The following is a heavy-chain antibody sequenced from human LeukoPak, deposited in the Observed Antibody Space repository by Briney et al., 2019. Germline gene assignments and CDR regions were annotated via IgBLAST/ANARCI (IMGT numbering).Heavy chain of an antibody. CDR2: IYYSGST. V-gene: IGHV4-31*03. CDR1: GSSISSGGYY. J-gene: IGHJ3*02. D-gene: IGHD6-19*01. Sequence: PSETLSLTCTVSGSSISSGGYYWSWIRQHPGKGLEWIGYIYYSGSTYYNPSLKSRVTISVDTSKNQFSLKLSSVTAADTAVYYYARELYSSGWYRLDDAFDIWGQGTMVTVSS. CDR3: ARELYSSGWYRLDDAFDI.